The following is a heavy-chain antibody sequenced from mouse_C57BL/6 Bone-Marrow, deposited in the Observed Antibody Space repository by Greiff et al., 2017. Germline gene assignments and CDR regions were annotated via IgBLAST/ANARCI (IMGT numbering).Heavy chain of an antibody. J-gene: IGHJ1*03. V-gene: IGHV1-9*01. CDR1: GYTFTGYW. Sequence: QVQLQQSGAELMKPGASVKLSCKATGYTFTGYWIEWVKQRPGHGLEWIGEILPGSGSTTYNEKFKGKATFTADTSSNTAYMQLSSLTTEDSAIYYCARNYGSSWYFDVWGTGTTVTVTS. CDR3: ARNYGSSWYFDV. CDR2: ILPGSGST. D-gene: IGHD1-1*01.